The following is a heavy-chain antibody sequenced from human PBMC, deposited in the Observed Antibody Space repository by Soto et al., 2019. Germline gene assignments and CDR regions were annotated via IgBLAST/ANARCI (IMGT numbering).Heavy chain of an antibody. D-gene: IGHD6-25*01. CDR1: GGSISSSDFY. J-gene: IGHJ5*02. CDR2: MYYSGTT. CDR3: AVVDSTGNWFDP. Sequence: SETLSLTCTVSGGSISSSDFYWSWLRQTPGKGLEFIGSMYYSGTTYYNPSLKSRVTISVDTSKNQFTLKLISVTAADTAVYYCAVVDSTGNWFDPWGEGALVTVS. V-gene: IGHV4-39*01.